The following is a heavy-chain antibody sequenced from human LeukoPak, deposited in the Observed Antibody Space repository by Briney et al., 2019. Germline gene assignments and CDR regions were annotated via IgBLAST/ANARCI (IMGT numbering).Heavy chain of an antibody. J-gene: IGHJ4*02. CDR3: ARAQGELRFLEWTIPSIDY. CDR2: ISYDGSNK. D-gene: IGHD3-3*01. V-gene: IGHV3-30-3*01. Sequence: PGGSLRLSCAASGFTSSSYAMHWVRQAPGKGLEWVAVISYDGSNKYYADSVKGRFTISRDNSKNTLYLQMNSLRAEDTAVYYCARAQGELRFLEWTIPSIDYWGQGTLVTVSS. CDR1: GFTSSSYA.